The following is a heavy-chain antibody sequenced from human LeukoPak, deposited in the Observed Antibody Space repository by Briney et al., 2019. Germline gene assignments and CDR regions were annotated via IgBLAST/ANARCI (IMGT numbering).Heavy chain of an antibody. CDR3: ARQLRGYSYGHFDY. Sequence: SETLSLTCTVSGGSISSSSYYWGWIRQPPGKGLEWIGGIYYSGSTYYNPSLKSRVTISVDTSKNQFSLKLSSVTAADTAVYYCARQLRGYSYGHFDYWGQGTLVTVSS. CDR2: IYYSGST. J-gene: IGHJ4*02. D-gene: IGHD5-18*01. V-gene: IGHV4-39*01. CDR1: GGSISSSSYY.